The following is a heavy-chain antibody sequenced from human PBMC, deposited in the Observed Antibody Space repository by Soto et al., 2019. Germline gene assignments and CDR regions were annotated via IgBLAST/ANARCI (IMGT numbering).Heavy chain of an antibody. CDR1: GGAFVRDG. D-gene: IGHD2-15*01. CDR3: ARALGLSYFDS. J-gene: IGHJ4*02. CDR2: IIPLFATP. V-gene: IGHV1-69*13. Sequence: SVKVSCKASGGAFVRDGLSWVRQAPGQGLEWMGGIIPLFATPKYAQKFQGRVTVTVDEDTNTAYMEMRRLRSEDTAVYFCARALGLSYFDSWGQGTLVTVAS.